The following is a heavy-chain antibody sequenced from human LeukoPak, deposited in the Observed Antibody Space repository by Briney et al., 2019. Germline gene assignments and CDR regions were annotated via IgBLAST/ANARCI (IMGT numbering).Heavy chain of an antibody. CDR2: IYYSGST. CDR1: GGSISSGNYY. V-gene: IGHV4-31*03. Sequence: SQTLSLTCTVSGGSISSGNYYWSWIRQHPGKGLEWIGYIYYSGSTYYNPSLKSRVTISVDTSKNQFSLKLSSVTAADTAVYYCARESTVTTDRGLNWGQGTLVTVSS. J-gene: IGHJ4*02. CDR3: ARESTVTTDRGLN. D-gene: IGHD4-17*01.